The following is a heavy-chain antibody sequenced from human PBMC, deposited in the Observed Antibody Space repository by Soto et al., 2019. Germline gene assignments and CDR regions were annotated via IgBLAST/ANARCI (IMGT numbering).Heavy chain of an antibody. J-gene: IGHJ6*02. D-gene: IGHD4-17*01. V-gene: IGHV1-46*01. CDR2: INPSGGST. CDR1: GYTFTSYY. CDR3: ARLHGDYPTPNYGMDV. Sequence: RASVKVSCKAYGYTFTSYYMHWVRQAPGQGLEWVGIINPSGGSTSYAQKFQGRVTMTRETSTSTVSMELSSLRSEDTAVYYCARLHGDYPTPNYGMDVWGQGTTVTVSS.